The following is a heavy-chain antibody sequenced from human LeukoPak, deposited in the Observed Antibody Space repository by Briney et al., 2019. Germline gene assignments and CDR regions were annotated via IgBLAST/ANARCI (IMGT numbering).Heavy chain of an antibody. CDR2: ISADNGNT. CDR3: ARDLVKRPYYYGSGSYPDY. V-gene: IGHV1-18*01. D-gene: IGHD3-10*01. CDR1: GYTFTSYG. J-gene: IGHJ4*02. Sequence: ASVKVSCKASGYTFTSYGISWVRQAPGQGLEWMGWISADNGNTNYAQKLQGRVTMTTDTSTSTAYMELRSLRSDDTAVYYCARDLVKRPYYYGSGSYPDYWGQGTLVTVSS.